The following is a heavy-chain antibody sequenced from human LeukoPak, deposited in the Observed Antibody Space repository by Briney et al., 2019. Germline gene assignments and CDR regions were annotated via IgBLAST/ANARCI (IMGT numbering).Heavy chain of an antibody. V-gene: IGHV4-4*07. Sequence: SETLSLTCTVSGGSISSYYWSWLRQPAGKGLEWIGRIYTSGSTNYNPSLKSRVTMSVDTSKNQFSLKLSSVTAADTAVYYCARDGDGSGYHDNFDYWGQGTLVTVSS. CDR3: ARDGDGSGYHDNFDY. J-gene: IGHJ4*02. CDR2: IYTSGST. D-gene: IGHD3-22*01. CDR1: GGSISSYY.